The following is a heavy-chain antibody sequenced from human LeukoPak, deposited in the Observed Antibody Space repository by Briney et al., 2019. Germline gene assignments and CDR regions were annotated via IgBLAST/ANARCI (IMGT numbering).Heavy chain of an antibody. V-gene: IGHV1-2*04. CDR3: ARDITGATGLGVDAFDI. J-gene: IGHJ3*02. CDR1: GYTFTGYY. CDR2: INPNSGGT. Sequence: GASVKVSCKAPGYTFTGYYMHWVRQAPGQGLEWMGWINPNSGGTNYAQKFQGWVTMTRDTSISTAYMELSRLRSDDTAVYYCARDITGATGLGVDAFDIWGQGTMVTVSS. D-gene: IGHD1-20*01.